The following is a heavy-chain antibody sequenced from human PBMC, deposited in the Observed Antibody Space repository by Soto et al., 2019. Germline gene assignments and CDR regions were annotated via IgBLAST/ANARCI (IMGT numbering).Heavy chain of an antibody. D-gene: IGHD6-13*01. J-gene: IGHJ4*02. Sequence: PGGSLRLSCAASGFTVSSNYMSWVRQVPGKGLEWVSVIYSGGSTYYADSVKGRFTISRDNSKNTLYLQMNTLRAEDTAVYYCVRGRGSSVYFDYWGQGALVTVSS. CDR2: IYSGGST. CDR1: GFTVSSNY. CDR3: VRGRGSSVYFDY. V-gene: IGHV3-53*01.